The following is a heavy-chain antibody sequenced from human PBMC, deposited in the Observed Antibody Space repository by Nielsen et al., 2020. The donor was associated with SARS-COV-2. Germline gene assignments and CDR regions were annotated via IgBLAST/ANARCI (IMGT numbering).Heavy chain of an antibody. CDR2: IFSNDEK. J-gene: IGHJ3*02. CDR3: ARMDTAMVFGAFDI. V-gene: IGHV2-26*01. CDR1: GFSLSNARMG. Sequence: SGPTLLKPTATLTLTCTVSGFSLSNARMGVSWIRQPPGKALEWLAHIFSNDEKSYSTSLKSRLTISKDTSKSQVVLTMTNMDPVDTATYYCARMDTAMVFGAFDIWGQGTMVTVSS. D-gene: IGHD5-18*01.